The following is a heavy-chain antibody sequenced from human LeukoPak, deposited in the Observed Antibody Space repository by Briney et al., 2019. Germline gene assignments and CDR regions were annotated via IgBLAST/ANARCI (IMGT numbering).Heavy chain of an antibody. D-gene: IGHD3-22*01. CDR1: GYTFTNYC. Sequence: ASVKVSCKASGYTFTNYCVHWVRQAPGQGLQWMGWINPDSGGTTYAQKFQGRVTMTRDTSISTAYMELSRLRSDDTAVYYCASRKYYYDSSGYYGVFDAFDIWGQGTMVTVSS. CDR3: ASRKYYYDSSGYYGVFDAFDI. V-gene: IGHV1-2*02. CDR2: INPDSGGT. J-gene: IGHJ3*02.